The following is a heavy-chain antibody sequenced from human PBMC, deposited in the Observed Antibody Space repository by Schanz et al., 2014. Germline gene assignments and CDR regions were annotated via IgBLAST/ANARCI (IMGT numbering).Heavy chain of an antibody. CDR1: GITFSSHS. CDR3: VRDSFFAFDY. CDR2: ITYNGGTI. D-gene: IGHD3-3*01. J-gene: IGHJ4*02. Sequence: EVHLLESGGGLVQPGGSLRLSCAASGITFSSHSFNWVRQAPGKGLEWISYITYNGGTIYYADSVKGRFTMSRDNAKNSVFLQMNSLRAEDTAVYYCVRDSFFAFDYWGQGTLDTVSS. V-gene: IGHV3-48*01.